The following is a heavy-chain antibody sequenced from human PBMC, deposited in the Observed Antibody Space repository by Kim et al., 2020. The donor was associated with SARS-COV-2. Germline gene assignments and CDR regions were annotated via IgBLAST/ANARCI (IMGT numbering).Heavy chain of an antibody. CDR2: IYPGDSDT. J-gene: IGHJ6*02. D-gene: IGHD4-17*01. V-gene: IGHV5-51*01. CDR3: ARPSGDYPRDYYYYGMDV. Sequence: GESLKISCKGSGYSFTSYWIGWVRQMPGKGLEWMGIIYPGDSDTRYSPSFQGQVTISADKSISTAYLQWSSLKASDTAMYYCARPSGDYPRDYYYYGMDVWGQGTTVTVSS. CDR1: GYSFTSYW.